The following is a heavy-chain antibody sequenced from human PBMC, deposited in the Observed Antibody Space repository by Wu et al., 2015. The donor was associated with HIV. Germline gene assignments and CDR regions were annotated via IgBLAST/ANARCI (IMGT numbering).Heavy chain of an antibody. J-gene: IGHJ3*01. CDR2: INPGENRI. CDR3: ATRSISGNMEAFDV. Sequence: QVQLMQSGAEVKKPGASVKVSCKASGYTFTKHYIHWVRQAPGQGLEWMGVINPGENRISYAQRFQGRVAMTRDTSTSTVYMELSSLRSEDMAVYYCATRSISGNMEAFDVWGQGTVVTVSS. D-gene: IGHD1-20*01. V-gene: IGHV1-46*01. CDR1: GYTFTKHY.